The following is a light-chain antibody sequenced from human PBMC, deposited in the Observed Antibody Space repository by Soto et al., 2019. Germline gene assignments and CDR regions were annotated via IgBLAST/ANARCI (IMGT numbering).Light chain of an antibody. CDR2: GAS. J-gene: IGKJ3*01. V-gene: IGKV3-20*01. CDR3: QQYGSSPFT. CDR1: QSVSSSY. Sequence: ESVLTQSPGTLSMSPGERATLSCRASQSVSSSYSAWYQQKPGQAHRLLIYGASRRATGIPDRFSGSGSGTDFTLTISRLEPEDFAVYYCQQYGSSPFTFGPGTKVDIK.